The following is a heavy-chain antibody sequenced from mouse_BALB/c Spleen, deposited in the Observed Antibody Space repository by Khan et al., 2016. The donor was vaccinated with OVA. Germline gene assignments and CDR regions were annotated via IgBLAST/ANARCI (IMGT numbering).Heavy chain of an antibody. CDR3: ARRGRRWDVDY. J-gene: IGHJ2*01. CDR2: INPSTGYT. V-gene: IGHV1-7*01. D-gene: IGHD4-1*01. CDR1: GYTFINYW. Sequence: VQLQESGAELAKPGASVKMSCKASGYTFINYWILWVKQRPGQGLEWIGYINPSTGYTEYNQNFQDKATLTADTSSSTAYMQLSSLTSEDSAVYYCARRGRRWDVDYWGQGTTLTVSS.